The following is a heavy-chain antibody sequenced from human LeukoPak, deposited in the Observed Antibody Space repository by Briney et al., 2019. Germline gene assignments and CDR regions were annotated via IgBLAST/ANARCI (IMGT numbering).Heavy chain of an antibody. D-gene: IGHD6-19*01. V-gene: IGHV3-23*01. CDR1: GFTFSSYA. Sequence: GGSLRLSCAASGFTFSSYAMSWVRQAPGKGLEWVSAISGSGGSTYYADSVKGRFTISRDNSKNTLYLQVNSLRAEDTAVYYCAKHGGTIIAVAGYYYYYGMDVWGQGTTVTVSS. CDR2: ISGSGGST. J-gene: IGHJ6*02. CDR3: AKHGGTIIAVAGYYYYYGMDV.